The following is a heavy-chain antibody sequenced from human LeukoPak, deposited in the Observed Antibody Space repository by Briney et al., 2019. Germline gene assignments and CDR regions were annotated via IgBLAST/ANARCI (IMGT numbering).Heavy chain of an antibody. V-gene: IGHV3-23*01. CDR1: GFTFSSYA. CDR2: ISASGGNT. D-gene: IGHD3-10*01. J-gene: IGHJ4*02. Sequence: GGSLRLSCAASGFTFSSYAMSWVRQAPGQGLEWVSGISASGGNTYYADSVKGRFTISRDNSKKTLYLQVNSLRADDTAVYYCAKLPCLMVRGVLFDYWGQGTLVTVSS. CDR3: AKLPCLMVRGVLFDY.